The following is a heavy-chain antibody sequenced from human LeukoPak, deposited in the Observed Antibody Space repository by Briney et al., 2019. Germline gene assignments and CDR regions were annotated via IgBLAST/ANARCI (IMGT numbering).Heavy chain of an antibody. CDR3: ARVRGYSGYDYFDY. V-gene: IGHV3-7*01. Sequence: GGSLRLSCAASGFTFSSYWMSWVRQAPGKGLEWVANIKQDGSEKYYVDSVKGRFTISRDNAKNSLYLQMNSLRAEDTAVYYCARVRGYSGYDYFDYWGQGTLVSVSS. J-gene: IGHJ4*02. CDR1: GFTFSSYW. D-gene: IGHD5-12*01. CDR2: IKQDGSEK.